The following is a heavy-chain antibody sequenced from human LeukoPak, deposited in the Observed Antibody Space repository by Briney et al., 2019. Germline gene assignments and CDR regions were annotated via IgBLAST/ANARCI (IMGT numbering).Heavy chain of an antibody. CDR3: ARDESKYYYGSGSPFDY. CDR1: GGSISSYY. D-gene: IGHD3-10*01. Sequence: PSETLSLTCTVSGGSISSYYWSWIRQSAGKGLEWIGRIYSSGSTSYNPSLNSRVTMSVDTSKNQFSLKLSSVTAADTAVYYCARDESKYYYGSGSPFDYWGQGTLVTVSS. V-gene: IGHV4-4*07. J-gene: IGHJ4*02. CDR2: IYSSGST.